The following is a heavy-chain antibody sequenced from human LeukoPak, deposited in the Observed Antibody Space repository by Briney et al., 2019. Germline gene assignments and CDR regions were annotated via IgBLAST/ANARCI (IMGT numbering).Heavy chain of an antibody. D-gene: IGHD2-2*01. CDR1: GFPFSDYY. CDR2: ISSSSSYT. V-gene: IGHV3-11*06. CDR3: ARDVVPAANGFDY. Sequence: PGGSLRLSCAASGFPFSDYYMSWIRQAPGKGLEWVSYISSSSSYTNYADSVKGRFTISRDNAKNSLYLQMNSLRAEDTAVYYCARDVVPAANGFDYWGQGTLVTVSS. J-gene: IGHJ4*02.